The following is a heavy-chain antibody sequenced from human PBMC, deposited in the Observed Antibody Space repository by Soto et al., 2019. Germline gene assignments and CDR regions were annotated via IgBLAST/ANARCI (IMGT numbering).Heavy chain of an antibody. CDR3: TTRVITTNDF. Sequence: GGSLRLSCAASGFSFSDTWMNWVRQAPGKGLEWVGRVQKKTEGGATDYAAFVKGRFTISRDDSQNMVYLQMNSLKTEDTALYYCTTRVITTNDFWGQGTLVTVSS. D-gene: IGHD3-22*01. CDR1: GFSFSDTW. V-gene: IGHV3-15*07. CDR2: VQKKTEGGAT. J-gene: IGHJ4*02.